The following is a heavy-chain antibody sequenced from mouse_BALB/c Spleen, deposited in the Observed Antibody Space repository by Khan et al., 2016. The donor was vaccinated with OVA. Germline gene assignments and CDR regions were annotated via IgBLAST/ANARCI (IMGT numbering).Heavy chain of an antibody. J-gene: IGHJ3*01. CDR1: GFTFSNFG. CDR2: ISSGSFTI. Sequence: EVQLQESGGGLVQPGGSRKLSCAASGFTFSNFGMHWVRQAPEKGLEWVAYISSGSFTINYADTVQGRFTISRNNPKNTLFLQMTSLRSEDTAMYYCTRDYYGSSYVADWGQGTLVTVSA. CDR3: TRDYYGSSYVAD. D-gene: IGHD1-1*01. V-gene: IGHV5-17*02.